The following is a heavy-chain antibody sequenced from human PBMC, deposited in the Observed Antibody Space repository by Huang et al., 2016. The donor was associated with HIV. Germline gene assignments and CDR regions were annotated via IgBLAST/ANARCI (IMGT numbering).Heavy chain of an antibody. V-gene: IGHV1-18*04. Sequence: QVQLVQSGGEVKKPGASVKVSCKASDYTFTSYGISWVRQAPGQGLEWMGLIRTNNGDTNYAQNFQARVTMTTDTSTGTAYMELRSLGSYDTAVYYCGGSSGYWSFDYWGQGTLVTVSS. CDR1: DYTFTSYG. D-gene: IGHD3-22*01. CDR3: GGSSGYWSFDY. CDR2: IRTNNGDT. J-gene: IGHJ4*02.